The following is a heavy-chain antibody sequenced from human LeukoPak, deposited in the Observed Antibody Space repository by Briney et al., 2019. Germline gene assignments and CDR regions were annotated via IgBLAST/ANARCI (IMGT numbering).Heavy chain of an antibody. CDR2: IKQDGSEK. D-gene: IGHD3-3*01. CDR1: GFTFSSYW. J-gene: IGHJ6*03. V-gene: IGHV3-7*01. CDR3: ARSLNDIGYDFWSVDLLPPGYYYMDV. Sequence: GGSLRLSCAASGFTFSSYWMSWVRQAPGKGLEWVANIKQDGSEKYYVDSVKGRFTISRDNAKNSLYLQMNSLRAEDTAVYYCARSLNDIGYDFWSVDLLPPGYYYMDVWGKGTTVTVSS.